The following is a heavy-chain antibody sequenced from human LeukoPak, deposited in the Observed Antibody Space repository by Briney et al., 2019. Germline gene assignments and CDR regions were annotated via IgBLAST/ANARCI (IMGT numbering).Heavy chain of an antibody. CDR1: GYTLTELS. J-gene: IGHJ6*02. V-gene: IGHV1-24*01. CDR2: INPEGGET. D-gene: IGHD3-22*01. Sequence: ASVKVSCKVSGYTLTELSMHWVRQAPGKGLEWMGGINPEGGETIYAQKFKGRVTMTEDTSTDTAYMEMSSLRSEDTAVYYCATMARMTYYYDSSGSNRPYYYGMDVWGQGTTVTVSS. CDR3: ATMARMTYYYDSSGSNRPYYYGMDV.